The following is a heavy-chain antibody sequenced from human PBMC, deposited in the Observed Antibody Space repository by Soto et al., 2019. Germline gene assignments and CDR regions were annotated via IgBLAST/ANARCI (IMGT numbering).Heavy chain of an antibody. D-gene: IGHD3-22*01. Sequence: XVSLRLSCEVSGFSFSAYRMNWVRQAPGKGLEWVSSISSSGSYIYYADSVKGRFTISRDNAKNSLFLQMNTLRVEDTAVYYCTRHPGSIYDGSGYTFAYWGLGTLVTVSS. CDR2: ISSSGSYI. V-gene: IGHV3-21*01. CDR1: GFSFSAYR. CDR3: TRHPGSIYDGSGYTFAY. J-gene: IGHJ4*02.